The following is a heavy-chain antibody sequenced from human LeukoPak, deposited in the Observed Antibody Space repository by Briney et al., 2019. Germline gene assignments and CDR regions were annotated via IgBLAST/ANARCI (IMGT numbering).Heavy chain of an antibody. CDR3: ARDLTSNVAVTEYHYYAMDV. D-gene: IGHD6-19*01. CDR1: DFSFTSYG. V-gene: IGHV1-18*01. J-gene: IGHJ6*02. CDR2: ISAYNGST. Sequence: ASVKVSCKASDFSFTSYGMSWVRQAPGQGLEWMGWISAYNGSTKYAQKLQGRVTMTTDTPTGTAYMELRSLRPDDTAVYYCARDLTSNVAVTEYHYYAMDVWGQGTTVTVSS.